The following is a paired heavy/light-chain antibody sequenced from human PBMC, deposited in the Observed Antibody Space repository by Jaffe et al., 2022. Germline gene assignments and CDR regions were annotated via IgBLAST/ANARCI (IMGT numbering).Light chain of an antibody. CDR2: GVS. V-gene: IGKV3-20*01. CDR1: QSLTSNY. Sequence: EIVLTQSPGTLSLSPGERATLSCRASQSLTSNYVAWYQQKPGQAPRLLIYGVSSRATGIPDRFSGSGSGTDFTLTISRLEPEDFAVYYCQQYATAPPYTFGQGTKLEIK. CDR3: QQYATAPPYT. J-gene: IGKJ2*01.
Heavy chain of an antibody. J-gene: IGHJ3*02. D-gene: IGHD4-17*01. CDR2: IYPLDSET. V-gene: IGHV5-51*03. CDR3: ARSTLYGDIWDDAFDI. CDR1: GFTFTTYY. Sequence: EVQLVQSGAEVKKPGDSLRISCKGSGFTFTTYYIGWVRQVPGKGLEWMGVIYPLDSETRYSPSFQGHVTLSVDKSIGTAYLQWSSLKASDTGIYYCARSTLYGDIWDDAFDIWGQGTLVTVSS.